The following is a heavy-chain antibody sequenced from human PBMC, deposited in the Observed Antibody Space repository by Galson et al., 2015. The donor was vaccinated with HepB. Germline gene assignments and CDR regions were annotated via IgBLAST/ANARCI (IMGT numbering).Heavy chain of an antibody. CDR2: ISYDGSNK. J-gene: IGHJ3*02. D-gene: IGHD3-3*01. CDR3: ARSRIGSYDFWSGYYHDAFDI. V-gene: IGHV3-30*03. CDR1: GFTFSSYG. Sequence: SLRLSCAASGFTFSSYGMHWVRQAPGKGLEWVAVISYDGSNKYYADSVKGRFTISRNNSKNTLYLQMNSLRAEDTAVYYCARSRIGSYDFWSGYYHDAFDIWGQGTMVTVSS.